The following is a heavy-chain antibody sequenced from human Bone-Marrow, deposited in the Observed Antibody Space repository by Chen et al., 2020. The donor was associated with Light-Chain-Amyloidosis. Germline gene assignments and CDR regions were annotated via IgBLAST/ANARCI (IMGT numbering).Heavy chain of an antibody. CDR1: GYTFPNYW. J-gene: IGHJ4*02. CDR3: ARRRDGYNFDY. Sequence: EVQLEQSGPEVKKPGESLKNPCKGSGYTFPNYWIGWVRQMPGKGLAWMGVIYPDDSDARYSPSFEGQVTISADKSITTAYLQWRSLKASDTAMYYCARRRDGYNFDYWGQGTLVTVSS. CDR2: IYPDDSDA. V-gene: IGHV5-51*01. D-gene: IGHD5-12*01.